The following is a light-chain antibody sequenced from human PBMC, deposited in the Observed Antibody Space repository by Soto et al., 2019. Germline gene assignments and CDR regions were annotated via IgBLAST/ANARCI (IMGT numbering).Light chain of an antibody. CDR2: DAS. V-gene: IGKV3-11*01. CDR3: AQRIT. Sequence: DMVLTQSPSTLFFSPGDTATLSSNASQSASSYLARYQPNPGHANRLLIYDASNRANGIPARFTPRASGTDFALPMRSLQTEDFAVGFHAQRITFGQETKVDI. CDR1: QSASSY. J-gene: IGKJ1*01.